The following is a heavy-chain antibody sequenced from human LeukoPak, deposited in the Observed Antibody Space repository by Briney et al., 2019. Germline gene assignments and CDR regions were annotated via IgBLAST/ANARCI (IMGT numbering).Heavy chain of an antibody. Sequence: ASVKVSCTASGFTFTNYAMQWVRQAPGQRLEWMGWINAGNGNTKYSQKFQGRVTITRDTSASTAYMELSSLRSEDTAVYYCARDGDATLDYWGQGTLVTVSS. J-gene: IGHJ4*02. CDR2: INAGNGNT. D-gene: IGHD2-21*02. V-gene: IGHV1-3*01. CDR1: GFTFTNYA. CDR3: ARDGDATLDY.